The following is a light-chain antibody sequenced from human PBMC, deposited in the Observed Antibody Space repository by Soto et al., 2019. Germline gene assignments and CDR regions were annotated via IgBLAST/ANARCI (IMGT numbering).Light chain of an antibody. V-gene: IGKV3-15*01. CDR3: QQYSSSPRR. Sequence: EIVLTQSPATLSVSPGGRATLSCRASQNVMYNLAWYQQKPGQPPRLLVYGASTRATDAPPRFRGSGSGTEFSLTISSLQSEDYATYFGQQYSSSPRRFGQGSRVEIK. CDR2: GAS. CDR1: QNVMYN. J-gene: IGKJ1*01.